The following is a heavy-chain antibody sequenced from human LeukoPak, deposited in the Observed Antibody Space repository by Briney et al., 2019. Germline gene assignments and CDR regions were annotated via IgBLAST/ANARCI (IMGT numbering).Heavy chain of an antibody. J-gene: IGHJ4*02. Sequence: GGSLRLSCAASGFTFSSYEMNWFRQAPGKGLEWISYIRNSDIKTYADSVKGRFTISRDNARNSLYLQMNSLRAEDTAVYYCAVDVNWDYWGQGTLVTVSS. CDR3: AVDVNWDY. D-gene: IGHD1-1*01. CDR2: IRNSDIKT. CDR1: GFTFSSYE. V-gene: IGHV3-48*03.